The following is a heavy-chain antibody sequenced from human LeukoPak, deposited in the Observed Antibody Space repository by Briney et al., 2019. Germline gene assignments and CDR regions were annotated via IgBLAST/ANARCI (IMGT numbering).Heavy chain of an antibody. D-gene: IGHD1-1*01. Sequence: SETLSLTCTVSGGSISSSSYYWGWIRQPPGKGLEWIGSIYYSGSTYYNPSLKSRVTISVDTSKNQFSLKLSSVTAADTAVYYCARAEDDNHYYYMDVWGKGTTVTVSS. J-gene: IGHJ6*03. V-gene: IGHV4-39*07. CDR3: ARAEDDNHYYYMDV. CDR2: IYYSGST. CDR1: GGSISSSSYY.